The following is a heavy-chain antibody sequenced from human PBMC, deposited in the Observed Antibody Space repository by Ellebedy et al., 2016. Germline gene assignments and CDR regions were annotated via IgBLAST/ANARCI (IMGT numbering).Heavy chain of an antibody. CDR3: ARGEMDMTTVTSIDY. D-gene: IGHD4-17*01. CDR2: INPSGGST. J-gene: IGHJ4*02. Sequence: ASVKVSCKVSGYTLTELSMHWVRQAPGQGLEWMGIINPSGGSTSYAQKLQGRVTMTRDTSTSTVYMELSSLRSEDTAVYYCARGEMDMTTVTSIDYWGQGTLVTVSS. CDR1: GYTLTELS. V-gene: IGHV1-46*04.